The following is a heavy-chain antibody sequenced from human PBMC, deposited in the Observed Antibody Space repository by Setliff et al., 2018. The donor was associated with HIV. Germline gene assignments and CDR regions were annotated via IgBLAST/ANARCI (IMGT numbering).Heavy chain of an antibody. CDR1: GYSFINYG. CDR3: ARARLQGIVTAVGPRDNCLDP. D-gene: IGHD1-26*01. CDR2: ISPYTGNT. V-gene: IGHV1-18*01. Sequence: ASVKVSCKASGYSFINYGISWVRQAPGQGPEWMGWISPYTGNTDYAPRLLGRVTMTTDTSTSTAYLELSSLTSDDTAVYYCARARLQGIVTAVGPRDNCLDPWGQGTRVTVSS. J-gene: IGHJ5*02.